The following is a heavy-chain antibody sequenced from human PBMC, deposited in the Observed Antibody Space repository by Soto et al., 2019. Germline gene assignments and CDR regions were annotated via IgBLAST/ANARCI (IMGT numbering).Heavy chain of an antibody. CDR3: ARGGYSPGGY. J-gene: IGHJ4*02. CDR1: GFTFSSYA. CDR2: ISGSDGST. V-gene: IGHV3-23*01. D-gene: IGHD5-18*01. Sequence: PGGSLRLSCAASGFTFSSYAMNWVRQAPGKGLEWVSVISGSDGSTYYADSVKGRFTISRDNSKNTLYLQMNSLRAEDTAVYYCARGGYSPGGYWGQGTLVTVS.